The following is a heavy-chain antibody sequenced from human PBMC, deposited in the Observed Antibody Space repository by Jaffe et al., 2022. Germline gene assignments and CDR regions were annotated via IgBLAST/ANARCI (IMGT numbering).Heavy chain of an antibody. J-gene: IGHJ5*02. D-gene: IGHD4-17*01. Sequence: EVQLLESGGGLVQPGGSLRLSCAASGFTFSSYAMSWVRQAPGKGLEWVSAISGSGGSTYYADSVKGRFTISRDNSKNTLYLQMNSLRAEDTAVYYCAKDEGTDYGDYVVPYWFDPWGQGTLVTVSS. CDR2: ISGSGGST. CDR3: AKDEGTDYGDYVVPYWFDP. CDR1: GFTFSSYA. V-gene: IGHV3-23*01.